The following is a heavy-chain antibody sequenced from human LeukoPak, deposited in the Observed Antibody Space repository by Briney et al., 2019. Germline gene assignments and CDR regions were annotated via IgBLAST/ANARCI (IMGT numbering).Heavy chain of an antibody. V-gene: IGHV2-70*11. J-gene: IGHJ4*02. CDR2: IDWDDDK. Sequence: SGPTLVNPTQTLTLTCTFSGFSLSTSGMCVSWIRQPPTKPLEALARIDWDDDKYYSTSLKTRLTISKDTSKNQVVLTMTNMDPVDTATYYCARILLSGEMARSPLDYWGQGTLVTVSS. CDR1: GFSLSTSGMC. CDR3: ARILLSGEMARSPLDY. D-gene: IGHD5-24*01.